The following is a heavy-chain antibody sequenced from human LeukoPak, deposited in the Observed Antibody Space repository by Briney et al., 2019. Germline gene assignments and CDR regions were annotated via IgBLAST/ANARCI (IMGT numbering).Heavy chain of an antibody. V-gene: IGHV5-51*01. J-gene: IGHJ5*02. CDR2: IYPADSDI. CDR1: GYSFTSYW. CDR3: ARQEYCSGASCYTWFDP. D-gene: IGHD2-15*01. Sequence: GESLKISCKGSGYSFTSYWIAWVRQMPGKGLEWMGIIYPADSDIRYSPSFQGQVTISADKSISTAYLQWNSLKASDTAMYYCARQEYCSGASCYTWFDPWGQGTLVTVSS.